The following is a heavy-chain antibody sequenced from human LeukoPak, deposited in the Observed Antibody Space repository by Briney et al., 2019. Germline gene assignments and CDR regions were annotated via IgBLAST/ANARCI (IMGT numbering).Heavy chain of an antibody. Sequence: GASVKVSCKASGYTFTGYYMHWVRQAPGQGLEWTGWINPNSGGTNYAQKFQGRVTMTRDTSISTAYMELSRLRSDDTAVYYCARAMWSGGSTRFDYWGQGTLVTVSS. V-gene: IGHV1-2*02. CDR2: INPNSGGT. J-gene: IGHJ4*02. CDR3: ARAMWSGGSTRFDY. CDR1: GYTFTGYY. D-gene: IGHD2-15*01.